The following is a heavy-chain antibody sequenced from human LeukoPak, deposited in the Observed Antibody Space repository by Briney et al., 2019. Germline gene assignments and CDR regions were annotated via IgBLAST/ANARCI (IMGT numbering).Heavy chain of an antibody. J-gene: IGHJ4*02. CDR1: GYTFTVYY. D-gene: IGHD6-19*01. Sequence: ASVKVSFKASGYTFTVYYMHWVRQAPGQGLEWMGWINPNSGGTNYAQKFQGRVTMTRDTSISTAYMELSRLRSDDTAVYYCARDDSSGWYGNFDYWGQGTLVTVSP. CDR2: INPNSGGT. V-gene: IGHV1-2*02. CDR3: ARDDSSGWYGNFDY.